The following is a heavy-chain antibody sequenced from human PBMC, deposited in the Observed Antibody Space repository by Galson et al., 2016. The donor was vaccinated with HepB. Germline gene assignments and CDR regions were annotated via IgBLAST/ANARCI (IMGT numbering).Heavy chain of an antibody. CDR1: GFTFDDYA. D-gene: IGHD5-24*01. Sequence: SLRLSCAGSGFTFDDYAMHWVRQAPGKGLEWVSGISWNSGTKDYADSVKGRFAISRDNAKSSLYLQMNSLRAEDTALYYCAKVGDGYNAHYFDYWGPGTLVTVAS. J-gene: IGHJ4*02. CDR2: ISWNSGTK. CDR3: AKVGDGYNAHYFDY. V-gene: IGHV3-9*01.